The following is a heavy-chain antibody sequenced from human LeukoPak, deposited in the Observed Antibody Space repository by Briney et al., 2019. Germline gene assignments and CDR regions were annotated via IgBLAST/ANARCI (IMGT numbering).Heavy chain of an antibody. J-gene: IGHJ3*02. CDR1: GYSISSGYY. Sequence: SETLSLTCTVSGYSISSGYYWGWIRQPPGKRLEWIGSIYHSGSTYYNPSLKSRVTISVDTSKNQFSLKLSSVTAADTAVYYCARPGERYFDWLRGDAFDIWGQGTMVTVSS. D-gene: IGHD3-9*01. CDR3: ARPGERYFDWLRGDAFDI. V-gene: IGHV4-38-2*02. CDR2: IYHSGST.